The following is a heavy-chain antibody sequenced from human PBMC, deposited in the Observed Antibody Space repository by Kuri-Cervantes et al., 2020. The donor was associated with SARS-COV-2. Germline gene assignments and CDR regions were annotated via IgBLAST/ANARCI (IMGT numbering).Heavy chain of an antibody. CDR3: AKDPRYFDWLLANYFDY. CDR2: ISSSSSYI. D-gene: IGHD3-9*01. J-gene: IGHJ4*02. V-gene: IGHV3-21*04. CDR1: GFTFSSYS. Sequence: GESLKISCAASGFTFSSYSMNWVRQAPGKGLEWVSSISSSSSYIYYADSVKGRFTISRDNSKNTLYLQMNSLRAEDTAVYYCAKDPRYFDWLLANYFDYWGQGTLVTVSS.